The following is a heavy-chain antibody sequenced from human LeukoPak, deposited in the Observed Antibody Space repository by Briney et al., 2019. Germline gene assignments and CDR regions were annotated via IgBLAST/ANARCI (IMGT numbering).Heavy chain of an antibody. CDR1: GFTFSSYG. CDR3: TKGPFFYYDASGYNYYDL. J-gene: IGHJ4*02. CDR2: ISGSGGST. Sequence: GGTLRLSCAASGFTFSSYGMSWVRQAPGKGLEWVSAISGSGGSTYYADSVKGRFTISRGNSKNTLDLQMNSLRADDTAVYYCTKGPFFYYDASGYNYYDLWGQGTQVTVSS. D-gene: IGHD3-22*01. V-gene: IGHV3-23*01.